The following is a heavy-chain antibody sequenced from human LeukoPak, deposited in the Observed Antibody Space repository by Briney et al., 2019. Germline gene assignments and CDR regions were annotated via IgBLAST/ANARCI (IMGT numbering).Heavy chain of an antibody. CDR2: MKVDGSDI. J-gene: IGHJ4*02. Sequence: PGGSLRLSCAASGFTFTNDFMTWVRQAPGKGLEWVANMKVDGSDIHYVDSVKGRFTISSDNARNSLYLQMNSLRAEDTAVYYCARARGIAVALPDYWGQGTLVTVSS. D-gene: IGHD6-19*01. CDR3: ARARGIAVALPDY. V-gene: IGHV3-7*01. CDR1: GFTFTNDF.